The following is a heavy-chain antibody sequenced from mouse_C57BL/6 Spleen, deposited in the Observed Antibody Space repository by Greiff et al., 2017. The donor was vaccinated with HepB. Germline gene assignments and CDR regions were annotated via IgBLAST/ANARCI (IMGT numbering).Heavy chain of an antibody. CDR2: IYPRSGNT. J-gene: IGHJ3*01. V-gene: IGHV1-81*01. Sequence: QVQLQQSGAELARPGASVKLSCKASGYTFTSYGISWVKQRTGQGLEWIGEIYPRSGNTYYNEKFKGKATLTADKSSSTAYMKLRSLTSEDSAVYFCARGGIYYDYDVPFAYWGQGTLVTVSA. D-gene: IGHD2-4*01. CDR3: ARGGIYYDYDVPFAY. CDR1: GYTFTSYG.